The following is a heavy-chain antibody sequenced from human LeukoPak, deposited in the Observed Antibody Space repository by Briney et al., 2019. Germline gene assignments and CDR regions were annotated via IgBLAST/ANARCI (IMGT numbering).Heavy chain of an antibody. CDR3: AKDQGEYEVWALFSGGFDY. J-gene: IGHJ4*02. CDR1: GFTFSSYA. CDR2: ISGSGGST. D-gene: IGHD2-8*02. V-gene: IGHV3-23*01. Sequence: PGGSLRLSCAASGFTFSSYAMSWVRQAPGKGLEWVSAISGSGGSTYYADSVKGRFTISRDNSKNTLYLQMNSLRAEDTAVYYCAKDQGEYEVWALFSGGFDYWGQGTLVTVSS.